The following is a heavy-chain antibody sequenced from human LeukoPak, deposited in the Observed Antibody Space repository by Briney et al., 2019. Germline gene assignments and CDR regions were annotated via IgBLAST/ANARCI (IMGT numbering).Heavy chain of an antibody. V-gene: IGHV3-30*03. J-gene: IGHJ4*02. CDR3: ARARMEYLDY. Sequence: GGSLRLSCAASGFTFSSYGMSWVRQAPGKGLEWVAVISYDGSNKYYADSVKGRFTISRDNSKNTLYLQMNSLRAEDTAVYYCARARMEYLDYWGQGTLVTVSS. CDR2: ISYDGSNK. CDR1: GFTFSSYG. D-gene: IGHD2-8*01.